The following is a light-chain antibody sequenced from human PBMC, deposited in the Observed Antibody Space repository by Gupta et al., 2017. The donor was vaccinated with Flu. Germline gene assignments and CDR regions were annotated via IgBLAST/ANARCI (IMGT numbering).Light chain of an antibody. V-gene: IGLV2-23*02. CDR2: EVN. Sequence: ITISCTGTSSGVGGDKLVYWYHPYPGDAPNLIIYEVNRRPSVVADRFSASKSGNTAVLTISGLQADDEADYYCCSFAGAYIIYVFGTGTKVTVL. CDR1: SSGVGGDKL. J-gene: IGLJ1*01. CDR3: CSFAGAYIIYV.